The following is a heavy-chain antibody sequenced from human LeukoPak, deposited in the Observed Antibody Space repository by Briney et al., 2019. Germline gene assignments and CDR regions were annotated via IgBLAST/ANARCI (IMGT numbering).Heavy chain of an antibody. J-gene: IGHJ1*01. CDR2: ISGSGGST. CDR3: AKDAYCGGDCYPAEYFQH. CDR1: GFTFSGYA. V-gene: IGHV3-23*01. D-gene: IGHD2-21*02. Sequence: GGSLRLSCAASGFTFSGYAMSWVRQAPGKGLKWVSTISGSGGSTYYADSVKGRFTISRDNSKNTLYLQMNSLRAEDTAVYYCAKDAYCGGDCYPAEYFQHWGQGTLVTVSS.